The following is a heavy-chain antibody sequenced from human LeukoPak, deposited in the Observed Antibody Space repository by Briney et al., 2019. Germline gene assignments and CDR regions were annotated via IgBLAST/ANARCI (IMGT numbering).Heavy chain of an antibody. CDR1: GFTFSSYS. D-gene: IGHD3-22*01. V-gene: IGHV3-74*01. Sequence: GGSLRLSCAASGFTFSSYSMNWVRQAPGKGLVWVSRINSDGSSTSYADSVKGRFTISRDNAKNTLYLQMNSLRAEDTAVYYCARGITYYYDSSGEDYWGQGTLVTVSS. J-gene: IGHJ4*02. CDR2: INSDGSST. CDR3: ARGITYYYDSSGEDY.